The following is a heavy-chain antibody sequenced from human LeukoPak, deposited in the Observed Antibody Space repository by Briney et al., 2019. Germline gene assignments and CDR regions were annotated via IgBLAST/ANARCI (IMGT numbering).Heavy chain of an antibody. CDR2: INHSGST. Sequence: PSETLSLTCAVYGGSFSGYYWSWIRQPPGKGLEWIGEINHSGSTNYNPSLKSRVTISVDTSKNQFSLKLSSVTAADTAVYYCAGGIRLVDYWGQGTLVTVSS. CDR1: GGSFSGYY. D-gene: IGHD3-9*01. V-gene: IGHV4-34*01. CDR3: AGGIRLVDY. J-gene: IGHJ4*02.